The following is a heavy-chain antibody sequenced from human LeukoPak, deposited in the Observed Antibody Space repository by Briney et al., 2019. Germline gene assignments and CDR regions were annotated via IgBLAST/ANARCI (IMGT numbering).Heavy chain of an antibody. Sequence: GGSLRLSCAASGFTFSSYAMSWVRQAPGKGLEWVSAISGSGNRTYYADSVKGRFTISRDNSKNTLFLQMNSLRAEDTAVYYCAKNLYCGGGSCYPSALGMDVWGQGTTVTVSS. CDR2: ISGSGNRT. CDR1: GFTFSSYA. D-gene: IGHD2-15*01. CDR3: AKNLYCGGGSCYPSALGMDV. J-gene: IGHJ6*02. V-gene: IGHV3-23*01.